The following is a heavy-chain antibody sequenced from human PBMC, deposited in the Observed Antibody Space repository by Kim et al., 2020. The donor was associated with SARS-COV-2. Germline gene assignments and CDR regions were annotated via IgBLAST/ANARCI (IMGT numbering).Heavy chain of an antibody. CDR2: IKSKTDGGTT. D-gene: IGHD6-19*01. CDR1: GFTFSNAW. J-gene: IGHJ4*02. Sequence: GGSLRLSCAASGFTFSNAWMSWVRQAPGKGLEWVGRIKSKTDGGTTDYAAPVKGRFTISRDDSKNTLYLQMNSLKTEDTAVYYCTTTRGRIAVAGTQGVDYWGQGTLVTVSS. CDR3: TTTRGRIAVAGTQGVDY. V-gene: IGHV3-15*01.